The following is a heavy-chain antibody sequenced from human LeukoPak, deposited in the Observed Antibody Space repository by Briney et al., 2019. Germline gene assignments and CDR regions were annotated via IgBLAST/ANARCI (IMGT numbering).Heavy chain of an antibody. J-gene: IGHJ4*02. D-gene: IGHD3-22*01. CDR3: ARVVDYDSSGYYSRYFDY. CDR2: IYYSGST. Sequence: PSETLSLTCTVSGXSISSYYWSWIRQPPGKGLEWIGYIYYSGSTNYNPSLKSRVTISVDTSKNQFSLKLSSVTAADTAVYYCARVVDYDSSGYYSRYFDYWGQGTLVTVSS. V-gene: IGHV4-59*01. CDR1: GXSISSYY.